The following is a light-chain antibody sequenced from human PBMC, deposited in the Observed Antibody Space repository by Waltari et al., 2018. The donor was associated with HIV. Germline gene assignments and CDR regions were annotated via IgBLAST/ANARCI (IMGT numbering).Light chain of an antibody. Sequence: QSALTQPRSMSGSPGQSVTISCTGTSSDVGGYNYVSWYQQHPGKAPKLIIFDVNKRPSGVPDHFSGSKSGNTASLTISGLQADDEADYYCFSHADNYRCVFGGCTKLTVL. J-gene: IGLJ2*01. CDR3: FSHADNYRCV. CDR1: SSDVGGYNY. CDR2: DVN. V-gene: IGLV2-11*01.